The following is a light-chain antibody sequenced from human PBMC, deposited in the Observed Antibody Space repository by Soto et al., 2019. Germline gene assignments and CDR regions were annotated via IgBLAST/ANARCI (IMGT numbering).Light chain of an antibody. CDR1: QSISSY. CDR2: AAS. Sequence: DIRMPQSPSSLSASVGDRVTITCLASQSISSYLNWYQQKPGKAPKLLIYAASSLQSGVPSRFSGSGSGTDFTLTISSLQPEDFATYYCQQSYSTPWTFGQGTKVDI. J-gene: IGKJ1*01. CDR3: QQSYSTPWT. V-gene: IGKV1-39*01.